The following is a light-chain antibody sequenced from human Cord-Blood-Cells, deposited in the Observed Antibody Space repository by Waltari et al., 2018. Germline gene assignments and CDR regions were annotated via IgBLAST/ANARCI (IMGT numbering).Light chain of an antibody. J-gene: IGKJ1*01. CDR3: MQSTSSPRT. CDR2: KVS. Sequence: VVLTHSPLSLPVTLGQPASISCRSSQSLVYRDGNSYFNWFQRSTGQSPRRLIYKVSIRESWVPYSFSGSGSGPDFTLTISRWQAEYVGVYYCMQSTSSPRTFGQGTKVEIK. CDR1: QSLVYRDGNSY. V-gene: IGKV2-30*01.